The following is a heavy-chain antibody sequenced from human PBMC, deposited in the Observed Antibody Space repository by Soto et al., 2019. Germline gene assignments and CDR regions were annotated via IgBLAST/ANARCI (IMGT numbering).Heavy chain of an antibody. Sequence: QVQLLQSGAEVKKSGSSVKVSCKVSGGIFSRYAISWVRQAPGQGLEWLGGIVPIFGTTNYAQKFQGRVTITADESTSTAYMALTSLGSEDTAVYYCARPDEGSYYSNHHYYDALDVWGQGTTVTVSS. V-gene: IGHV1-69*01. CDR2: IVPIFGTT. D-gene: IGHD3-10*01. J-gene: IGHJ6*02. CDR1: GGIFSRYA. CDR3: ARPDEGSYYSNHHYYDALDV.